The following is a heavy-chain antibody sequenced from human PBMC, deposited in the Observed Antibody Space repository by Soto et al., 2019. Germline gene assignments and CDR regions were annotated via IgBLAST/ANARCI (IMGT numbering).Heavy chain of an antibody. J-gene: IGHJ4*02. CDR3: ARESGIAVAGTLDY. Sequence: QVQLVQSGAEVKKPGASVKVSCKASGYTFTSYYMHWVRQAPGQGLEWMGIINPSGGSTSYAKKFQGRVTMTRETSKSTVYMELSSLRSEDTAVYYCARESGIAVAGTLDYWGQGTLVTVSS. CDR2: INPSGGST. CDR1: GYTFTSYY. V-gene: IGHV1-46*01. D-gene: IGHD6-19*01.